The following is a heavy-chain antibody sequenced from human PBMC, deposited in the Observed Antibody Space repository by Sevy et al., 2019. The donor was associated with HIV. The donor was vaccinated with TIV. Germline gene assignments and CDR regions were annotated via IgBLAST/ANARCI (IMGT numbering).Heavy chain of an antibody. J-gene: IGHJ6*02. Sequence: ASVKVSCKASGGTFSSYAISWVRQAPGQGLEWMGGIIPIFGTANYAQKFQGRVTITADESTSTAYMELSSLRSEDTAVYYCARDGRYCSSTSCYTPSYYYYGMDVWGQRTTVTVSS. CDR3: ARDGRYCSSTSCYTPSYYYYGMDV. V-gene: IGHV1-69*13. CDR1: GGTFSSYA. D-gene: IGHD2-2*02. CDR2: IIPIFGTA.